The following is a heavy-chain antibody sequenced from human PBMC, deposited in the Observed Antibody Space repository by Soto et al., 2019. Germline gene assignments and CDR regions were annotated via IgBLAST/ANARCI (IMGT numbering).Heavy chain of an antibody. Sequence: EVQLVESGGGLVQPGGSLRLSCAASGFTFSSYEMNWVRQAPGKGLEWVSYISSSGSSIYYADSVKGRITISRDNAKNSLYLQMYSLRAEDTAVYYCARDHKGGYYYYGMDVWGQGTTVTVSS. CDR2: ISSSGSSI. CDR1: GFTFSSYE. J-gene: IGHJ6*02. V-gene: IGHV3-48*03. CDR3: ARDHKGGYYYYGMDV.